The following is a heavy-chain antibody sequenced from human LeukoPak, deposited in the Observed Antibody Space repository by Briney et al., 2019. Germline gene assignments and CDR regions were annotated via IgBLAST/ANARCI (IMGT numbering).Heavy chain of an antibody. CDR2: ITGSGDNT. J-gene: IGHJ4*02. V-gene: IGHV3-23*01. Sequence: GGSLRLSCAASGFTFSNAWMSWVRQAPGKGLEWVSAITGSGDNTYLADSVKGRFTISRDNSKNTLYLQMNNLRAEDTAVYYCAADYDFWSGYVDYWGQGALVTVSS. D-gene: IGHD3-3*01. CDR1: GFTFSNAW. CDR3: AADYDFWSGYVDY.